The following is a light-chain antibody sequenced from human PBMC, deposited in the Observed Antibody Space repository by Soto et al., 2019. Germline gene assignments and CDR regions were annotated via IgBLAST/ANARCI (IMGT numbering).Light chain of an antibody. CDR3: PQYDNWPWT. Sequence: KLLTQSPGTLSLSPGERATLFCRASQSLSSSLAWYQQKSGQAPRLIIYGTSRRATGVPVRFSGSGSGTDFTLTISSLQSEDFGVYFCPQYDNWPWTFGQGTKFEMK. CDR1: QSLSSS. CDR2: GTS. V-gene: IGKV3-15*01. J-gene: IGKJ1*01.